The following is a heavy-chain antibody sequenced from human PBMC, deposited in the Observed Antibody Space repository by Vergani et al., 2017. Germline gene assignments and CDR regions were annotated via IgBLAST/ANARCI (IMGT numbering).Heavy chain of an antibody. CDR2: IGPSDAYT. Sequence: VQLVQSGAEVKKPGESLRISCKGSGYSFTSYWISWVRQMPGKGMECMGRIGPSDAYTNYSPSFQGHVTISADKSISTAYLQWSSLKASDTTIYYCARVSGLSKYDGFDIWGQGTMVTVSS. CDR1: GYSFTSYW. V-gene: IGHV5-10-1*03. CDR3: ARVSGLSKYDGFDI. J-gene: IGHJ3*02.